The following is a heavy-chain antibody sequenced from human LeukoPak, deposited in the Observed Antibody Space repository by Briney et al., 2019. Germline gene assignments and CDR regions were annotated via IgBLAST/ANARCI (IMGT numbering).Heavy chain of an antibody. Sequence: PGGSLRLSCAASGFTFTSSWMSWVRQAPGKGLEWVSGISWNSGSIGYADSVKGRFTISRDNAKNSLYLQMNSLRAEDTALYYCAKASRRGVVVITSYFDYWGQGTLVTVSS. CDR3: AKASRRGVVVITSYFDY. V-gene: IGHV3-9*01. CDR2: ISWNSGSI. CDR1: GFTFTSSW. D-gene: IGHD3-22*01. J-gene: IGHJ4*02.